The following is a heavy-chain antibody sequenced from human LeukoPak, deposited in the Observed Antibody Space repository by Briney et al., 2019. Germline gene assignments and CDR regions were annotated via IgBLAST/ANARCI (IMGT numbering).Heavy chain of an antibody. Sequence: GGSLRLSCAASGFTFSDYYMSWIRQAPGKGLEWVAAISGGIMINTYYTDSVKGRFTISRDNSKNTLYLQMNSLRDDDTAVYYCAKDPVVGAPHVFDIWGQGTMVTVSS. CDR3: AKDPVVGAPHVFDI. J-gene: IGHJ3*02. CDR2: ISGGIMINT. V-gene: IGHV3-23*01. CDR1: GFTFSDYY. D-gene: IGHD3-16*02.